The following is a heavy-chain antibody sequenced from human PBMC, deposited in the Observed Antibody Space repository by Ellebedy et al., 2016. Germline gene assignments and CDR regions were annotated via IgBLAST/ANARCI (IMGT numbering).Heavy chain of an antibody. Sequence: GGSLRLXXAASGFTFSSHAMNWVRQAPGKGLEWVSGVSGSGGSTYYADSVKGRFTISRDNSKNTLYLQMNSLRAEDTAVYYCAKDRLTINDAFDIWGQGTMVTVSS. D-gene: IGHD4/OR15-4a*01. J-gene: IGHJ3*02. V-gene: IGHV3-23*01. CDR2: VSGSGGST. CDR3: AKDRLTINDAFDI. CDR1: GFTFSSHA.